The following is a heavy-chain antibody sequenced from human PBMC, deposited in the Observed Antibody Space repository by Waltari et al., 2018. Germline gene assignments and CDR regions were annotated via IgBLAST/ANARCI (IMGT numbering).Heavy chain of an antibody. D-gene: IGHD1-1*01. Sequence: VRLVESGGGLIHPGGSLRLACAASGLSVSNTYMHWGRQAPGKGLEWVSVIYTGEMTYYSDAVKGRFTISRDISKNMVYLQMNNLRAEDTALYYCARDTTSRERAGDWGQGTLVTVSS. CDR3: ARDTTSRERAGD. J-gene: IGHJ4*02. CDR2: IYTGEMT. V-gene: IGHV3-53*01. CDR1: GLSVSNTY.